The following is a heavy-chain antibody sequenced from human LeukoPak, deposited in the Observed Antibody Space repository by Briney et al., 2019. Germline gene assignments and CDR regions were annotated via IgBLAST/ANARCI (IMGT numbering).Heavy chain of an antibody. J-gene: IGHJ5*02. CDR1: GGTFSSYA. CDR2: IIPIFGTA. D-gene: IGHD6-25*01. V-gene: IGHV1-69*05. CDR3: ARVLPQGVIAAAGSNWFDP. Sequence: ASVKVSCKASGGTFSSYAISWVRQAPGQGLEWMGGIIPIFGTANYAQKFQGRVTITTDESASTAYMELSSLRFEDTAVYYCARVLPQGVIAAAGSNWFDPWGQGTLVTVSS.